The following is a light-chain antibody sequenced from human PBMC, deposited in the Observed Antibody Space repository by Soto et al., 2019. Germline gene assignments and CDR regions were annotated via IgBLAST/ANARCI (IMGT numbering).Light chain of an antibody. Sequence: EVVMTQSPATVSVSPGERSTLSCRASQSVSSNLAWYQQEPGQAPRLXXYGASTRATGTPARFSGSGSGTEFTLTISSLQSEDFAVYYCQQYNSWPPYTFGQGTRLENK. CDR2: GAS. CDR1: QSVSSN. CDR3: QQYNSWPPYT. V-gene: IGKV3-15*01. J-gene: IGKJ5*01.